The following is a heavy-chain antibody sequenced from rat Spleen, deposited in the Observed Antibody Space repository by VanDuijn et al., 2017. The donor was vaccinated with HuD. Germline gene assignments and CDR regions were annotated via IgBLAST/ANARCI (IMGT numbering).Heavy chain of an antibody. D-gene: IGHD1-4*01. CDR1: GFTFSDYA. Sequence: EVKLVESGGGLVQPGNSLKLSCVVSGFTFSDYAMAWVRQSPKKGLEWVATISYDGSSTYYRDSVKGRFTISRDNAKNTLYLQLNSLRSEDTAIYYCARNDYPGITGVMDAWGQGASVTVSS. CDR3: ARNDYPGITGVMDA. V-gene: IGHV5-7*01. J-gene: IGHJ4*01. CDR2: ISYDGSST.